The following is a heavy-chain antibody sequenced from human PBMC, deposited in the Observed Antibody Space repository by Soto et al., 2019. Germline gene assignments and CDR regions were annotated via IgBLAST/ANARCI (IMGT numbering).Heavy chain of an antibody. CDR3: ARQGIRINLIVVAPGDAFDI. V-gene: IGHV4-39*01. J-gene: IGHJ3*02. Sequence: SETLSLTCTVSGGSISSSSYYWGWIRQPPGKGLEWIGSIYYSGNTYYNPSLKSRVTISVDTSKNQFSLKLSSVTAADTAVYYCARQGIRINLIVVAPGDAFDIWGQGTMVTVSS. CDR2: IYYSGNT. CDR1: GGSISSSSYY. D-gene: IGHD3-22*01.